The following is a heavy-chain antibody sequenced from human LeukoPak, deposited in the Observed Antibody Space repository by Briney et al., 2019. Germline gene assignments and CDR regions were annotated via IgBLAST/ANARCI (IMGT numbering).Heavy chain of an antibody. CDR2: IYYSGTT. D-gene: IGHD1-26*01. V-gene: IGHV4-39*01. CDR3: VMGVSTYFDY. CDR1: GGSISINSYY. J-gene: IGHJ4*02. Sequence: SETLSLTCTVAGGSISINSYYWGWIRQPPGKGLEWIAHIYYSGTTYYSPSLKSRVTISVDTSKNQFSLKLNSVTAADTAVYYCVMGVSTYFDYWGQGTLVTVSS.